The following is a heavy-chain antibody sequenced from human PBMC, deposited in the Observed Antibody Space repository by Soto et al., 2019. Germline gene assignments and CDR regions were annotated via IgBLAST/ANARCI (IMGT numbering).Heavy chain of an antibody. J-gene: IGHJ5*01. V-gene: IGHV3-7*01. D-gene: IGHD3-10*01. CDR2: IKQDGSEK. Sequence: EVQLVESGGGLVQPGGSLSLSCAASGFTFSSYWMSWVRQAPGKGLEWVAHIKQDGSEKYYVDSVKGRFTISRDNAKNSLSLQMNSLRAEDSAVYYCATARGSGLPEDNWFDSWGQGTLVTVSS. CDR3: ATARGSGLPEDNWFDS. CDR1: GFTFSSYW.